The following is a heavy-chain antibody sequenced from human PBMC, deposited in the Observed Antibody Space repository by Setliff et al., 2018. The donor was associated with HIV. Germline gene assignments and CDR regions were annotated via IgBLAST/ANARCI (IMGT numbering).Heavy chain of an antibody. CDR3: ARWPFDY. Sequence: GSLRLSCAASGFTVSNYWMSWVRQAPGKGLEWVANINQDGSEKYYVDSVKGRFTISRDNAKNSLYLEMNSLRAEDTAVYYCARWPFDYWGQGTLVTVSS. J-gene: IGHJ4*02. CDR1: GFTVSNYW. V-gene: IGHV3-7*03. CDR2: INQDGSEK. D-gene: IGHD5-12*01.